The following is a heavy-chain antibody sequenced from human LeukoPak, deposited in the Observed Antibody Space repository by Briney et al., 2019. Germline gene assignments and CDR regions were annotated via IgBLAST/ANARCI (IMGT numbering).Heavy chain of an antibody. Sequence: SETLSLTCAVYGGSFSGYYWSWIRQPPGKGLEWIGEINHSGSTNYNPSLKSRVTISVDTSKNQFSLKLSSVTAADTAVYYCARGRRAAAGTVLYFQHWGQGTLVTVSS. CDR1: GGSFSGYY. J-gene: IGHJ1*01. CDR2: INHSGST. V-gene: IGHV4-34*01. D-gene: IGHD6-13*01. CDR3: ARGRRAAAGTVLYFQH.